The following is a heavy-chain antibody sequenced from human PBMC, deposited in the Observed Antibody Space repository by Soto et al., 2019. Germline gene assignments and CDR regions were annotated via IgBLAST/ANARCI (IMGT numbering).Heavy chain of an antibody. Sequence: ASVKVSCKASGYTFTSYGISWVRQAPGQGLEWMGWMNPNSGNTGYAQKFQGRVTMTRNTSISTAYMELSSLRSEGTAVYYCARRITMVRGVISLCYWGQGTLVTVSS. CDR1: GYTFTSYG. J-gene: IGHJ4*02. CDR3: ARRITMVRGVISLCY. D-gene: IGHD3-10*01. CDR2: MNPNSGNT. V-gene: IGHV1-8*02.